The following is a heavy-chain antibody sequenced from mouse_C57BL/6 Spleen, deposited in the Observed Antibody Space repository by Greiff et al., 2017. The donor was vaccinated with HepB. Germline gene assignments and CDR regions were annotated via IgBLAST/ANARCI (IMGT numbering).Heavy chain of an antibody. D-gene: IGHD1-1*01. CDR1: GYTFTSYW. V-gene: IGHV1-7*01. CDR2: INPSSGYT. CDR3: ASHYYGSSTGYAMDY. J-gene: IGHJ4*01. Sequence: VQLQQSGAELAKPGASVKLSCKASGYTFTSYWMHWVKQRPGQGLEWIGYINPSSGYTKYNQKFKDKATLTADKSSRTAYMQLSSLTYEYSAVYYCASHYYGSSTGYAMDYWGQGTSVTVSS.